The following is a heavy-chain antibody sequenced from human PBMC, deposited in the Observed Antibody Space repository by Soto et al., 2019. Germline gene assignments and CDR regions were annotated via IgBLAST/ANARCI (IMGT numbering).Heavy chain of an antibody. D-gene: IGHD6-13*01. V-gene: IGHV1-2*04. J-gene: IGHJ5*02. CDR1: GYTFTGYY. CDR2: INPNSGGT. Sequence: QVQLVQSGAEVKKPGASVKVSCKASGYTFTGYYMHWVRQAPGQGLEWIGWINPNSGGTNYAQKFQGWVTMSRDTSISTAYMELSRLRYDDRAVYDCARDLLGIAAAGSNWFDLWGQGTLVTVSS. CDR3: ARDLLGIAAAGSNWFDL.